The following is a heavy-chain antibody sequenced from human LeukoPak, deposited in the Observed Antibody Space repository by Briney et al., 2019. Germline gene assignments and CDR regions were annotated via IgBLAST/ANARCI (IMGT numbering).Heavy chain of an antibody. V-gene: IGHV3-74*01. CDR3: ARELAVGGTWFDP. J-gene: IGHJ5*02. CDR2: IKSDGSTT. D-gene: IGHD6-19*01. Sequence: GGSLRLSCAASGFTFSDYWMHWVRQAPGKGLVWVSRIKSDGSTTNYADSVKGRFTISRDNAKNTLYLQMNSLRAEDTAVYYCARELAVGGTWFDPWGQGTLVTVSS. CDR1: GFTFSDYW.